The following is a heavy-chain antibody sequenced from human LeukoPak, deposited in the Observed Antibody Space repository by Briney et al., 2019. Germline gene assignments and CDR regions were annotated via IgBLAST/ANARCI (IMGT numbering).Heavy chain of an antibody. CDR1: GYTFPDYY. D-gene: IGHD6-13*01. CDR2: VNPDSGGT. Sequence: PVKCSSKASGYTFPDYYIHWVRQAPGQGLEWMGWVNPDSGGTTYAQKLQGRVTMTRDTSISTAYMELSRLRSDDTAMFYCAREALAVDIWGQRTLVTVSS. V-gene: IGHV1-2*02. CDR3: AREALAVDI. J-gene: IGHJ4*02.